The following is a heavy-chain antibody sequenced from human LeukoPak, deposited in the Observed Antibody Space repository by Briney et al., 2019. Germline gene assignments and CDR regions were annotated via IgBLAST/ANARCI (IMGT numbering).Heavy chain of an antibody. CDR1: GYTFTGYH. V-gene: IGHV1-2*02. Sequence: GASVKVSCKASGYTFTGYHMHWVRQAPGQGLEWMGWISPNSGGTNYAQKFQGRVTMTRDTSISTAYMELSRLRSDDTAVYYCARVGPLRYFDWYRPLTFDYWGQGTLVTVSS. D-gene: IGHD3-9*01. CDR2: ISPNSGGT. J-gene: IGHJ4*02. CDR3: ARVGPLRYFDWYRPLTFDY.